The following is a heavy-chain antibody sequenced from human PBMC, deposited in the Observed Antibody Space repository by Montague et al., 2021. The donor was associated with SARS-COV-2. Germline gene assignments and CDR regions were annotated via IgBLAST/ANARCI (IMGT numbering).Heavy chain of an antibody. CDR3: AGTSASSDY. Sequence: CAISGDSVSRNSAAWNWIRQSPSRGLEWLGRTYYRSKWYNDYAVSVKRRITINPDTSKNQISLQLNSVTPEDTAVYYCAGTSASSDYWGQGTLVTVSS. V-gene: IGHV6-1*01. J-gene: IGHJ4*02. CDR1: GDSVSRNSAA. D-gene: IGHD1-26*01. CDR2: TYYRSKWYN.